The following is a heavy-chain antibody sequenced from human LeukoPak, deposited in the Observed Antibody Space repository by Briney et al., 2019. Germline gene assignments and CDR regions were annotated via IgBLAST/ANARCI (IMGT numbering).Heavy chain of an antibody. J-gene: IGHJ4*02. Sequence: GRSLRLSCAASGFTFSSYAMHWVRQAPGKGLEWVAVISYDGSNKYYADSVKGRFTISRDNSKNTLYLQMNSLSAEDTAVFYCARGKLGYCSGTTCPAFDCWGQGTLVTVSS. D-gene: IGHD2-2*01. V-gene: IGHV3-30*04. CDR3: ARGKLGYCSGTTCPAFDC. CDR2: ISYDGSNK. CDR1: GFTFSSYA.